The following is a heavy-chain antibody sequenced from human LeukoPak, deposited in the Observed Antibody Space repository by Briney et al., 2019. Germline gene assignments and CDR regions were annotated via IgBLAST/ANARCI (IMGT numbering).Heavy chain of an antibody. D-gene: IGHD2-8*01. J-gene: IGHJ3*02. CDR1: GFIFNTHA. V-gene: IGHV3-23*01. CDR2: VSESGGTS. Sequence: GESLRLSCAASGFIFNTHAMSWVRQAPGKGLEWVASVSESGGTSYYADSVMGRFTIFRDNSKNALYLQTNSLRADDTAVYYCARARVGCTNYAFDIWGQGTTVTVSS. CDR3: ARARVGCTNYAFDI.